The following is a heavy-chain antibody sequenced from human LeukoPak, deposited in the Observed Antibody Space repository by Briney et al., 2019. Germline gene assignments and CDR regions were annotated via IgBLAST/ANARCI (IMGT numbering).Heavy chain of an antibody. CDR2: ISTSSIYT. Sequence: GGSLRLSCAASGFTFSHYFMNWVRQPPGKGLGWVSSISTSSIYTYYADSMKGRFTISRDDAKNSLFLQMNSLRGEDTAVYYCARGELCSGAACRLDYWGQGILVTVSS. J-gene: IGHJ4*02. CDR3: ARGELCSGAACRLDY. V-gene: IGHV3-21*01. CDR1: GFTFSHYF. D-gene: IGHD2-15*01.